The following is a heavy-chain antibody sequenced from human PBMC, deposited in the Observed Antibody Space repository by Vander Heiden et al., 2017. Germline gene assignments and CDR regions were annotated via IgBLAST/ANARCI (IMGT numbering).Heavy chain of an antibody. CDR3: ARVLGYCSSTSCHTYGMDV. V-gene: IGHV1-18*01. CDR2: ISAYNGNT. J-gene: IGHJ6*02. CDR1: GYTFNSYG. D-gene: IGHD2-2*01. Sequence: QVQLVQSGAEVTKPGASVKLSCKASGYTFNSYGISWVRQAPGQGLEWMGWISAYNGNTNYAQKLQGRVTMTTDTSTSTAYMELRSLRSDDTAVYYCARVLGYCSSTSCHTYGMDVWGQGTTVTVSS.